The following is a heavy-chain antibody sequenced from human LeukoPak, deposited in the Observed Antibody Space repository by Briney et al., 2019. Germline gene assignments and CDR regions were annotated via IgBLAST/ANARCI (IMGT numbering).Heavy chain of an antibody. CDR3: ARRDCSGGSCYYYFDY. CDR2: IYPGDPDT. J-gene: IGHJ4*02. Sequence: GESLKISCKGSGYSFTSYWIGWVRQMPGKGLEWMGIIYPGDPDTRYSPSFQGQVTISADKSISTAYLQWSSLKASDTAMYYCARRDCSGGSCYYYFDYWGQGTLVTVSS. D-gene: IGHD2-15*01. CDR1: GYSFTSYW. V-gene: IGHV5-51*01.